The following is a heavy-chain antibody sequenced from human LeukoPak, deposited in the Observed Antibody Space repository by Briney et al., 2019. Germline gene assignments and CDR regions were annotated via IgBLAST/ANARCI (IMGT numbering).Heavy chain of an antibody. J-gene: IGHJ4*02. CDR1: GGSISSSSYY. CDR3: ARLSGSGGTYFDY. V-gene: IGHV4-39*01. CDR2: IFYSGIT. D-gene: IGHD1-26*01. Sequence: SETLSLTCTVSGGSISSSSYYWGWIRQPPGKGLEWIGNIFYSGITYYNPSLKSRVTISVDTSKNQFSLKLNSVTAADTAVYYCARLSGSGGTYFDYWGQGTLVTVSS.